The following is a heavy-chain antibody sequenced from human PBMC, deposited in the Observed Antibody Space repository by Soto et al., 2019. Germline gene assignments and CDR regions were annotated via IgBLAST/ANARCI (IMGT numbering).Heavy chain of an antibody. Sequence: SVKVSCKASGGTFSSYAISWVRQAPGQGLEWMGGIIPIFGTANYAQKFQGRVTITADESTSTAYMELSSLRSEDTAVYYCASCIFAPAWDYYGMDVWGQGTTVTVSS. CDR2: IIPIFGTA. CDR1: GGTFSSYA. V-gene: IGHV1-69*13. CDR3: ASCIFAPAWDYYGMDV. J-gene: IGHJ6*02. D-gene: IGHD2-8*01.